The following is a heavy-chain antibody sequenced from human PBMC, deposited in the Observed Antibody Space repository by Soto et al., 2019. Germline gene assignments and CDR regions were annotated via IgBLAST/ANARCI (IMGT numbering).Heavy chain of an antibody. J-gene: IGHJ6*03. Sequence: PRGSVRLSCAASGFTFSSYWMSWVRQAPGKGLECVANIKQDGSEKYYVDSVNRRFTISRDNAKNSLYLQMNSLRAEDTAVYYCPIHSYHHTLFFLSGYSAADWGKGARVRVAS. CDR1: GFTFSSYW. CDR3: PIHSYHHTLFFLSGYSAAD. CDR2: IKQDGSEK. D-gene: IGHD3-3*01. V-gene: IGHV3-7*01.